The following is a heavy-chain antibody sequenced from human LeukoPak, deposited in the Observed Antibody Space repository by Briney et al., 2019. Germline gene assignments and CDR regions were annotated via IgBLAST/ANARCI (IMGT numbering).Heavy chain of an antibody. CDR2: ISGSSGST. Sequence: GGSLRLSCAASGFTFSSYAMSWVRQAPGKGLEWVSAISGSSGSTYYADSVKGRFTISRDNSKNTLYLQMNSLRAEDTAVYYCAKDQRAYGDYVPFDYWGQGTLVTVSS. J-gene: IGHJ4*02. CDR1: GFTFSSYA. D-gene: IGHD4-17*01. V-gene: IGHV3-23*01. CDR3: AKDQRAYGDYVPFDY.